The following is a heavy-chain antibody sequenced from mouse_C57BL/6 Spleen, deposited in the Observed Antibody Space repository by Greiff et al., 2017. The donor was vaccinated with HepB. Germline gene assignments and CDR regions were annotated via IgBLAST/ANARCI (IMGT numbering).Heavy chain of an antibody. V-gene: IGHV5-17*01. CDR3: ARRPTVVATDYYFDY. J-gene: IGHJ2*01. D-gene: IGHD1-1*01. Sequence: EVKLVESGGGLVKPGGSLKLSCAASGFTFSDYGMHWVRQAPEKGLEWVAYISSGSSTIYYADTVKGRFTISRDNAKNTLFLQMTSLRSEDTAMYYCARRPTVVATDYYFDYWGQGTTLTVSS. CDR1: GFTFSDYG. CDR2: ISSGSSTI.